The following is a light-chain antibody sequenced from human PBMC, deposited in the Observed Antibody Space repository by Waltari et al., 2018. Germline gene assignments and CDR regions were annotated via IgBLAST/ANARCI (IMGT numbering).Light chain of an antibody. V-gene: IGLV1-40*01. CDR2: GNN. J-gene: IGLJ2*01. CDR3: QSFDISLSCGVL. CDR1: SSNIGAGHD. Sequence: QSVLTQPPSVSGAPGQRVTISCTGSSSNIGAGHDGPRYQAFPGTAPKLLISGNNNRPSGVPDRCAGSKPGTSASLAIAGLQAEDEVNDYCQSFDISLSCGVLVGGGTKVSVL.